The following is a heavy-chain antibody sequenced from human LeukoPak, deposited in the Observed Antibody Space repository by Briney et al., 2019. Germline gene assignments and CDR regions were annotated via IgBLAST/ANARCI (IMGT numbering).Heavy chain of an antibody. J-gene: IGHJ4*02. Sequence: SETLSLTCTVSGGSISSYYWSWIRQPPGKGLEWIGYIYYSGSTNYNPSLKSRVTISVDTSKNQFSLKLSSVTAADTAVYYCAREGRGGYFDYWGQGTLVTVSS. CDR3: AREGRGGYFDY. CDR2: IYYSGST. CDR1: GGSISSYY. V-gene: IGHV4-59*01. D-gene: IGHD3-10*01.